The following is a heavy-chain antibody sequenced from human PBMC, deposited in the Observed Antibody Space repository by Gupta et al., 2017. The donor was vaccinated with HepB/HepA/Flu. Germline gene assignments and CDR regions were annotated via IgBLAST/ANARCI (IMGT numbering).Heavy chain of an antibody. D-gene: IGHD3-22*01. CDR2: INHSGSP. CDR1: GGSFSGYY. V-gene: IGHV4-34*01. Sequence: QVQLQQWGAGLLTPSETLSLTCAVYGGSFSGYYWSWLRPPPGKGLEWIGEINHSGSPNYNPSLKSRVTISVDTSKNQFSLKLSSVTAADTAVYYCARGRTMIVVVITRDNWFDPWGQGTLVTVSS. J-gene: IGHJ5*02. CDR3: ARGRTMIVVVITRDNWFDP.